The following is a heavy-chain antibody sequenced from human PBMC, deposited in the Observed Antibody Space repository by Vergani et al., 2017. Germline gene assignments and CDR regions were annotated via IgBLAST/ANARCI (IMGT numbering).Heavy chain of an antibody. D-gene: IGHD2-2*01. Sequence: EVQLVESGGGLVQPGGSLRLSCAASGFTFSSYAMSWVRQAPGKGLEWVSVIYSGGSTYYADSVKGRFTISRHNSKNTLYLQMNSLRAEDTAVYYCARDRAVVVPAGGHRGPPYYMDVWGKGTTVTVSS. CDR1: GFTFSSYA. J-gene: IGHJ6*03. V-gene: IGHV3-53*04. CDR2: IYSGGST. CDR3: ARDRAVVVPAGGHRGPPYYMDV.